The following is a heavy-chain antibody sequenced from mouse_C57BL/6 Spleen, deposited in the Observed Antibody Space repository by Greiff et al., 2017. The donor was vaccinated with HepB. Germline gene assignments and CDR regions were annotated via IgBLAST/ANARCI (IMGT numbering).Heavy chain of an antibody. J-gene: IGHJ2*01. Sequence: VQLQESGPELVKPGASVKISCKASGYAFSSSWMNWVKQRPGKGLEWIGRIYPGDGDTNYNGKFKGKATLTADKSSSTAYMQLSSLTSEDSAVYFCARWKTYYYGSSPLDYWGQGTTLTVSS. CDR1: GYAFSSSW. D-gene: IGHD1-1*01. V-gene: IGHV1-82*01. CDR2: IYPGDGDT. CDR3: ARWKTYYYGSSPLDY.